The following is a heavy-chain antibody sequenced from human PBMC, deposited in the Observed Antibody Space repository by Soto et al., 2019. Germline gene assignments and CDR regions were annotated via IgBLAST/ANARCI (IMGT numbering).Heavy chain of an antibody. CDR2: IIPIFGTA. V-gene: IGHV1-69*12. CDR3: PGLSGIEVAGNY. D-gene: IGHD6-19*01. Sequence: QVQLVQSGAEVKKPGASVKVSCTASGGTFSSYAISWVRQAPGQGLEWMGGIIPIFGTANYAQKFQGRVTITGHEATTTAYMELSSVSAAAPAVYCCPGLSGIEVAGNYWGHGNLVTFSS. CDR1: GGTFSSYA. J-gene: IGHJ4*01.